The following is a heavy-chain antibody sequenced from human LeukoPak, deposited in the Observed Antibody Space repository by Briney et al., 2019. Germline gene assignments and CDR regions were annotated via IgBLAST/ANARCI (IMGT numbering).Heavy chain of an antibody. CDR3: AKDLREGYYDSSGTFDY. D-gene: IGHD3-22*01. CDR1: GFTFSSYG. Sequence: GGSLRLSCAASGFTFSSYGMHWVHQAPGKGLEWVAFIRYDGSNKYYAESVKGRLTISRDNSKNTLYLQMNSLRAEDTAVYYCAKDLREGYYDSSGTFDYWGQGTLVTVSS. CDR2: IRYDGSNK. J-gene: IGHJ4*02. V-gene: IGHV3-30*02.